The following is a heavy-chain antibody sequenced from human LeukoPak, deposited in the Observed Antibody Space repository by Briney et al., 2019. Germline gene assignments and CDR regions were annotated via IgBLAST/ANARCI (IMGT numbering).Heavy chain of an antibody. D-gene: IGHD5-18*01. CDR3: TTPGDTAMPNFDY. CDR2: IRSKANSYAT. V-gene: IGHV3-73*01. CDR1: GFTFSGPA. J-gene: IGHJ4*02. Sequence: GGSLRLSCAASGFTFSGPAMHWVRQASGKGLEWVGRIRSKANSYATVYAASVKGRFTISRDDSKNTAYLQVNSLKTEDTAVYYCTTPGDTAMPNFDYWGQGTLVTVSS.